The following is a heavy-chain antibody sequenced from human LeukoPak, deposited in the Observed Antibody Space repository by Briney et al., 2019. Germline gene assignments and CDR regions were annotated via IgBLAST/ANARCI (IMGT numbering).Heavy chain of an antibody. J-gene: IGHJ4*02. V-gene: IGHV3-30*04. D-gene: IGHD1-14*01. Sequence: GRSLRLSCAASGFTFSSYAMHWVRQAPGKGLEWVAVISYDGSNKYYADSVKGRFTISRDNSKNTLYLQMNSLRAEDTAVYYCAKDVGYRKGADCWGQGTLVTVSS. CDR3: AKDVGYRKGADC. CDR1: GFTFSSYA. CDR2: ISYDGSNK.